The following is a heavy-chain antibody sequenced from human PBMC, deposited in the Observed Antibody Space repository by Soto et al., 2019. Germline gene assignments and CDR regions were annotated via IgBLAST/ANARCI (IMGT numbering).Heavy chain of an antibody. CDR2: ISGSGGDT. CDR1: GFIFRNYA. D-gene: IGHD2-2*01. J-gene: IGHJ4*02. Sequence: PGGSLRLSCAASGFIFRNYAMSWVREAPGKGLEWVSGISGSGGDTYYADSVKGRFTISRDNSENTLYLQMNSLRAEDTAVYYCARRGACISTSCSLDYWGQGTLVTVSS. CDR3: ARRGACISTSCSLDY. V-gene: IGHV3-23*01.